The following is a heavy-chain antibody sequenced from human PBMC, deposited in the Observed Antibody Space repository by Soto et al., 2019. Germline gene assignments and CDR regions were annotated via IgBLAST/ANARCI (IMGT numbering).Heavy chain of an antibody. J-gene: IGHJ5*02. V-gene: IGHV3-23*01. CDR1: GVTFTNFA. CDR2: ISHSGSIT. D-gene: IGHD3-10*01. Sequence: EVQLLESGGGLVQPGGSLRLSCAASGVTFTNFAMNWVRQAPGKGPERVAAISHSGSITYYSDSVKGRFTVSRDNSMDTLYLQLNSLRADDTAVYYCAKGSWVHHGSEGGNWLDPWGQGTRVTVSS. CDR3: AKGSWVHHGSEGGNWLDP.